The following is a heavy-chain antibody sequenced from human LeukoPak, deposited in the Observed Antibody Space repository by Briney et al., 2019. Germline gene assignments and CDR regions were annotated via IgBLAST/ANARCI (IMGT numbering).Heavy chain of an antibody. J-gene: IGHJ4*02. Sequence: GGSLRLSCAGSGFTFSSNAMSWVRQAPGKGLEWVSAISDTGATTYDADSVKGRRTISRDNSRSTLYLQMNSLRAEDSALYYCAKDTSIGRYCTNGVCSPFDYWGQGTLVTVSS. CDR3: AKDTSIGRYCTNGVCSPFDY. D-gene: IGHD2-8*01. V-gene: IGHV3-23*01. CDR2: ISDTGATT. CDR1: GFTFSSNA.